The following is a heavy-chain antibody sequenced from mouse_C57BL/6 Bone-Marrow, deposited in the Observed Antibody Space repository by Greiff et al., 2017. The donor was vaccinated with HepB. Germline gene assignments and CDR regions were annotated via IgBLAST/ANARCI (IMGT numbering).Heavy chain of an antibody. D-gene: IGHD1-1*01. CDR3: ARYGITTVSVDYFDY. V-gene: IGHV1-64*01. CDR1: GYTFTSYW. CDR2: IHPNSGST. J-gene: IGHJ2*01. Sequence: VQLQQSGAELVKPGASVKLSCKASGYTFTSYWMHWVKQRPGQGLEWIGMIHPNSGSTNYNEKFKSKATLTVDKSSSTAYMQLSSLTSEDSAVYYCARYGITTVSVDYFDYWGQGTTLTVSS.